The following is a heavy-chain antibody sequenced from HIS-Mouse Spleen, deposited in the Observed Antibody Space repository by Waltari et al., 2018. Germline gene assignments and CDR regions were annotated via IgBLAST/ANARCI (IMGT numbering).Heavy chain of an antibody. D-gene: IGHD1-26*01. CDR1: GFTFSSYG. J-gene: IGHJ4*02. CDR3: AKDRGSPLYFDY. Sequence: QVQLVESGGGVVQPGRSLRLSCAASGFTFSSYGMHGVRRAPGKGLECGEFISYDGSNKYYADSVKGRFTISRDNSKNTLYLQMNSLRAEDTAVYYCAKDRGSPLYFDYWGQGTLVTVSS. CDR2: ISYDGSNK. V-gene: IGHV3-30*18.